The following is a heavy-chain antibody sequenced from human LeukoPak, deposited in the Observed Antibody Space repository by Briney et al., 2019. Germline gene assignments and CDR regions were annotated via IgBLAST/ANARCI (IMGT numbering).Heavy chain of an antibody. CDR3: AKNYGSGSYDAFDI. V-gene: IGHV1-69*13. Sequence: GASVKVSCKASGGTFSSYAISWVRQAPGQGLEWMGGIIPIFGTANYAQKFQGRVTITADESTSTAYMELSSLRSEDTAVYYCAKNYGSGSYDAFDIWGQGTMVTVS. CDR2: IIPIFGTA. J-gene: IGHJ3*02. CDR1: GGTFSSYA. D-gene: IGHD3-10*01.